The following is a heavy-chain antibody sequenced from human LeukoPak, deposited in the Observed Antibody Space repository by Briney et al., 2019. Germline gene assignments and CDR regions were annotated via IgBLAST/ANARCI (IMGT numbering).Heavy chain of an antibody. Sequence: GASVKVSCKASGGTLSSYAISWVRQAPGQGLEWMGRIIPIFGTANYAQKFQGRVTITTDESTSTAYMELSSLRSEDTAVCYCARVEAAGSLGSGSFDYWGQGTLVTVSS. CDR3: ARVEAAGSLGSGSFDY. CDR1: GGTLSSYA. CDR2: IIPIFGTA. V-gene: IGHV1-69*05. J-gene: IGHJ4*02. D-gene: IGHD6-13*01.